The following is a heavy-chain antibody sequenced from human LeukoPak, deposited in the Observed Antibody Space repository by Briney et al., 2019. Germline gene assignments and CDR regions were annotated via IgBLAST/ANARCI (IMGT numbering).Heavy chain of an antibody. CDR3: ARGRGSGTYYYDY. D-gene: IGHD3-10*01. J-gene: IGHJ4*02. CDR2: IRYDGSNK. Sequence: PGGSLRLSCAASGFTFSSYGMHWVRQAPGKGLEWVAFIRYDGSNKYYADSVKGRFTISRDNSKNTLYLQMHSLSAEDTAVYYCARGRGSGTYYYDYWGQGTLVTVSS. CDR1: GFTFSSYG. V-gene: IGHV3-30*02.